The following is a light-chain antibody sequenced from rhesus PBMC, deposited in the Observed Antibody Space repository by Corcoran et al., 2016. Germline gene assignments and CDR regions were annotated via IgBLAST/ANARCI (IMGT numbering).Light chain of an antibody. CDR3: QQHNTYPLT. CDR2: TAS. V-gene: IGKV1-25*01. Sequence: DIQMTQSPSSLSASVGDRVTITCRVSKGISSFSAWYPQKPGIAPPLLIYTASTLQSGVPSRFSGRGSGTDFTLTISSLQPEDCVTYYCQQHNTYPLTFGGRTKVELK. CDR1: KGISSF. J-gene: IGKJ4*01.